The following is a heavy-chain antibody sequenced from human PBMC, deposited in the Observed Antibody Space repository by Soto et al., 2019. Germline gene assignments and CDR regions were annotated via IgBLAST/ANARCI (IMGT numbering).Heavy chain of an antibody. D-gene: IGHD6-19*01. J-gene: IGHJ6*02. Sequence: GGSLRLSCAASGFTFSSYAMSWVRQAPGKGLEWVSAISGSGGSTYYADSVKGRFTISRDNSKNTLYLQMNSLRAEDTAVYYCAKDGGSGWYLYYYYGMDVWGQGTTVTGSS. CDR1: GFTFSSYA. V-gene: IGHV3-23*01. CDR2: ISGSGGST. CDR3: AKDGGSGWYLYYYYGMDV.